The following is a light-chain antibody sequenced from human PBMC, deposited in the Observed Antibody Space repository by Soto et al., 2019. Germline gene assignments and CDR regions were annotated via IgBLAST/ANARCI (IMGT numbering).Light chain of an antibody. V-gene: IGLV2-8*01. CDR1: SSDVGGYNY. CDR2: EVS. J-gene: IGLJ2*01. CDR3: SSHAGSNNLGV. Sequence: QSVLTQPPSASGSPGQSVTISCTGTSSDVGGYNYVSWYQQHPGKAPKLMIYEVSKRPSGVPDRFSGSKSGNTASLTVSGLQAEDEADCYCSSHAGSNNLGVFGGGTKVTVL.